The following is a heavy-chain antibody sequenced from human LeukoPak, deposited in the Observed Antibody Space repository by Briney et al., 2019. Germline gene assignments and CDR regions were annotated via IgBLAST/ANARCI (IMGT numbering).Heavy chain of an antibody. CDR3: ARVYDSSGLYLDY. V-gene: IGHV4-34*01. Sequence: SETLSLTCAVYGGSFSGYYWSWIRQPPGKGLEWIGEINHSGSTNYNPSLKSRVTISVDRSKNQFSLKLSSVTAADTAVYYCARVYDSSGLYLDYWGQGTPVTVSS. J-gene: IGHJ4*02. CDR2: INHSGST. CDR1: GGSFSGYY. D-gene: IGHD3-22*01.